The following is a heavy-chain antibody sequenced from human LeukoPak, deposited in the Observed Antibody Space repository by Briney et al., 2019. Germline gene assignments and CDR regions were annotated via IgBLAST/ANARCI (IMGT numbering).Heavy chain of an antibody. CDR1: GYSFTSYW. CDR2: IYPGDSDT. CDR3: ERQRIGYGYPY. V-gene: IGHV5-51*01. Sequence: GESLKISCKGSGYSFTSYWIGWVRQMPGKGLEWMGIIYPGDSDTRYSPSFQGQVTISADKSISTAYLQWSRLKASATAMYYCERQRIGYGYPYWGQGTLVTVSS. D-gene: IGHD5-18*01. J-gene: IGHJ4*02.